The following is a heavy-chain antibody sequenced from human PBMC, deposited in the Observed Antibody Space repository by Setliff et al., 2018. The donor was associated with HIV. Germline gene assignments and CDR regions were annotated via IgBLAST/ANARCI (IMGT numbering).Heavy chain of an antibody. Sequence: GESLKISCKASGYSLSDYWTGWVRQMPGKGLEWMGIIFPDDSDTRYSPSFQGHVTISADKSISTAYLQWSSLKASDTAIYYCARLGDDNSGYYQFWGQGTLVTVSS. J-gene: IGHJ4*02. CDR1: GYSLSDYW. D-gene: IGHD3-22*01. CDR2: IFPDDSDT. V-gene: IGHV5-51*01. CDR3: ARLGDDNSGYYQF.